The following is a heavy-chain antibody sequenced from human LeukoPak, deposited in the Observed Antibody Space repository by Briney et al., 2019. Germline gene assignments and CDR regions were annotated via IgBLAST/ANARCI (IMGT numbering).Heavy chain of an antibody. J-gene: IGHJ4*02. CDR1: GFTFRSYT. V-gene: IGHV3-48*04. Sequence: GGSLRLSCAASGFTFRSYTMSWVRQAPGKGLEWVSYISSSGSTIYYADSVKGRFTISRDNAKNSLYLQMDSLRAEDTAVYYCAKEETTLGDNWGQGTLVTVSS. D-gene: IGHD1-7*01. CDR3: AKEETTLGDN. CDR2: ISSSGSTI.